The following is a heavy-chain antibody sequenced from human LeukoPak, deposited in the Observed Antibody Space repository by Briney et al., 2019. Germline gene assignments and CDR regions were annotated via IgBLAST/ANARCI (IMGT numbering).Heavy chain of an antibody. CDR3: ARDPAYYYDSSAYWR. D-gene: IGHD3-22*01. V-gene: IGHV4-61*09. CDR1: GGSISSGSYY. Sequence: SQTLSLTCTVSGGSISSGSYYWSWIRQPAGKGLEWIGHIYTSGRTNYNPSLKSRVTISVDTSKNQFSLTLTSVTAADTAVYYCARDPAYYYDSSAYWRWGQGTLVTVSS. J-gene: IGHJ4*02. CDR2: IYTSGRT.